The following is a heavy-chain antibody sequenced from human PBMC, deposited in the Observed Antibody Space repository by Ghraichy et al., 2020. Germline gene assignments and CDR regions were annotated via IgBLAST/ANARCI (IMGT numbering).Heavy chain of an antibody. Sequence: ASVKVSCKASGYTFISYSMHWVRQAPGQGLEWMGIINPSGGSTSYAQKFQGRVTMTRDTSTSTVYMELSSLRSEDTAVYYCARDPTGYNWFDPWGQGTLVTVSS. CDR2: INPSGGST. J-gene: IGHJ5*02. V-gene: IGHV1-46*01. CDR3: ARDPTGYNWFDP. CDR1: GYTFISYS. D-gene: IGHD1-14*01.